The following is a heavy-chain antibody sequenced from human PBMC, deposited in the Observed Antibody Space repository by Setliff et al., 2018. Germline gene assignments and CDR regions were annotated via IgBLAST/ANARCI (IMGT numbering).Heavy chain of an antibody. D-gene: IGHD1-26*01. Sequence: PSETLSLTCTVSGDYPSSGSYYWGWIRQPPGKGLEWIGSLYYSGSSYYNPSLKSRVTMSIDTSKNQFSLHLTSVTAADTAVYYCAREVGTSTSSDAFDVWGQGMMVTVS. CDR1: GDYPSSGSYY. J-gene: IGHJ3*01. V-gene: IGHV4-39*07. CDR2: LYYSGSS. CDR3: AREVGTSTSSDAFDV.